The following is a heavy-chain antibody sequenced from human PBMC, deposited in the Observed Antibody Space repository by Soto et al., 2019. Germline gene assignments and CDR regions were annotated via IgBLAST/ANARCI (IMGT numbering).Heavy chain of an antibody. D-gene: IGHD2-15*01. V-gene: IGHV3-48*02. Sequence: QPGGSLRLSCAVSGFTVSNNYMSWVRQAPGKGLEGVSYISSRSDTLYYADSVKGRFTISRDNAKNSVYLQVNNLRDEDTAVYYCARDWDIVILSVPIPNYNYGMDVWGQGTTVTVSS. CDR3: ARDWDIVILSVPIPNYNYGMDV. CDR1: GFTVSNNY. J-gene: IGHJ6*02. CDR2: ISSRSDTL.